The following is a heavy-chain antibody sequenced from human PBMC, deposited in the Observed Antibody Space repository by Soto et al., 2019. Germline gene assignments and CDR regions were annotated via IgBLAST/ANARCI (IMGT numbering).Heavy chain of an antibody. J-gene: IGHJ4*02. CDR1: GYPFSDNH. V-gene: IGHV1-2*04. D-gene: IGHD3-10*01. Sequence: ASVKVSCKASGYPFSDNHIHWLRQAPGQGLEWMGWINPNSGDTNYAQKFQGWVTMTRDTSISTAYMELNRLRSADTAVYYCARDVSGGFDYWGQGTLVTVSS. CDR2: INPNSGDT. CDR3: ARDVSGGFDY.